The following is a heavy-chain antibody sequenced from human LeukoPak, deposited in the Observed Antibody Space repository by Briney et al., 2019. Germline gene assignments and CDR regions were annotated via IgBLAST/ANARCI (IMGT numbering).Heavy chain of an antibody. CDR1: EFTFSSYS. CDR3: ARRGYHDYSGFDY. V-gene: IGHV3-21*01. D-gene: IGHD3-16*01. Sequence: GGSLRLSCAGSEFTFSSYSMNWVRQAPGKGLERVSSISGSSSDIYYADSVKGRFTISRDNSKNSLYLQMKSLGAEDTALYYCARRGYHDYSGFDYWGQGTLVTVSS. CDR2: ISGSSSDI. J-gene: IGHJ4*02.